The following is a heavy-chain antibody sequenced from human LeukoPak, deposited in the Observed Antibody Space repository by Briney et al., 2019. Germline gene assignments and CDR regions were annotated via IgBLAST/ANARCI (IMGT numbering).Heavy chain of an antibody. CDR3: ARESYCSGRTCYFHFDY. V-gene: IGHV3-72*01. CDR2: TRNKPNNYTT. J-gene: IGHJ4*02. Sequence: GGSLRLSCAASGFTFSDHYMDWVRQAPGKGLEWVGRTRNKPNNYTTEYAASVKGRFTISRDDSKNSLYLQMNSLKTEDTAVYYSARESYCSGRTCYFHFDYWGQGTLVTVSS. D-gene: IGHD2-15*01. CDR1: GFTFSDHY.